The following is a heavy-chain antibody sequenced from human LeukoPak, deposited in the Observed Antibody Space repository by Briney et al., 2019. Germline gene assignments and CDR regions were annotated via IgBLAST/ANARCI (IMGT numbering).Heavy chain of an antibody. CDR2: INHSGST. Sequence: PSETLSLTCAVYGGFFSGYYWSWIRQPPGKGLEWIGVINHSGSTNYNPSLKSRVTISVDTSKNQFSLKLSSVTAADTAVYYCARGGYCGGDCYSPLGFDPWGQGTLVTVSS. CDR1: GGFFSGYY. J-gene: IGHJ5*02. D-gene: IGHD2-21*02. V-gene: IGHV4-34*01. CDR3: ARGGYCGGDCYSPLGFDP.